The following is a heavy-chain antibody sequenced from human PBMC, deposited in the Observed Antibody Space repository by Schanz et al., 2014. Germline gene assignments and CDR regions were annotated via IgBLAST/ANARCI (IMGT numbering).Heavy chain of an antibody. J-gene: IGHJ5*02. Sequence: QVQLVQSGAEVKKPGASVKVSCKTSGYAFSDYGITWVRQAPGQGLQWMGWITAYNGDTNYALKLQGRVTITADKSTTTAYMELNSLNSDDTAVYYCATLDYADSVSWGQGTLVTVSS. CDR1: GYAFSDYG. CDR2: ITAYNGDT. V-gene: IGHV1-18*01. CDR3: ATLDYADSVS. D-gene: IGHD4-17*01.